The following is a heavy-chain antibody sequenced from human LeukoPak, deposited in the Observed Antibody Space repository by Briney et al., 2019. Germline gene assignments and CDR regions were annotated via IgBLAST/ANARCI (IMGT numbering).Heavy chain of an antibody. CDR3: ARAFGYSSGWPFGY. CDR1: GYTFTGYY. CDR2: INPNSGGT. Sequence: ASVKVSCKASGYTFTGYYMHWVRQAPGQGLEWMGWINPNSGGTNYAQKFQGRVTMTRDTSISTAYMELSRLRSDDTAVYYCARAFGYSSGWPFGYWGQGTLVTVSS. D-gene: IGHD6-19*01. V-gene: IGHV1-2*02. J-gene: IGHJ4*02.